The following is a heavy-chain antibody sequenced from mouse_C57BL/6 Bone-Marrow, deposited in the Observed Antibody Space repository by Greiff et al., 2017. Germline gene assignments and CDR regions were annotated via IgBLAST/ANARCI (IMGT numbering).Heavy chain of an antibody. CDR3: ANIYYGDYGNAMDY. J-gene: IGHJ4*01. V-gene: IGHV2-5*01. CDR1: GFSLTSYG. Sequence: QVQLQQSGPGLVQPSPSLSITCTVSGFSLTSYGVHWVRQSPGKGLEWLGVIWRGGSTDHYAAFMSRLNITKNNSKSQVFFKMNSLHADDTAIYYCANIYYGDYGNAMDYWGQGTSVTVSS. D-gene: IGHD2-13*01. CDR2: IWRGGST.